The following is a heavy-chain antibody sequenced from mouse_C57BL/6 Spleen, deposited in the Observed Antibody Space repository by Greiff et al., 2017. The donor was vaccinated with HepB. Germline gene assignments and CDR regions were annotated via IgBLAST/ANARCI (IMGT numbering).Heavy chain of an antibody. CDR2: IDPETGGT. V-gene: IGHV1-15*01. CDR1: GYTFTDYE. CDR3: TTTMVTTWFAY. D-gene: IGHD2-2*01. Sequence: QVQLKQSGAELVRPGASVTLSCKASGYTFTDYEMHWVKQTPVHGLEWIGAIDPETGGTAYNQKFKGKAILTADKSSSTAYMELRSLTSEDSAVYYCTTTMVTTWFAYWGQGTLVTVSA. J-gene: IGHJ3*01.